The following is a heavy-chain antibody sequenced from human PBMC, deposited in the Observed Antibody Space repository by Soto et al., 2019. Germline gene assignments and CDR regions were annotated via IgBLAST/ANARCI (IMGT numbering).Heavy chain of an antibody. J-gene: IGHJ4*02. D-gene: IGHD3-22*01. CDR2: IYYSGST. V-gene: IGHV4-39*01. CDR1: GGSLSSSSYY. CDR3: MLGSGWKDFDY. Sequence: ETLSLTCTVSGGSLSSSSYYWGWIRQPPGKGLEWIGNIYYSGSTYYNPSLKSRVTISVDTSKNQFSLKLSSVTAADTAVYYCMLGSGWKDFDYWGQGTLVTVSS.